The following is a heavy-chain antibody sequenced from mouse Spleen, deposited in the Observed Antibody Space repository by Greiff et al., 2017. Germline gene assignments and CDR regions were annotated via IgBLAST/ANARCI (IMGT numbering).Heavy chain of an antibody. CDR1: GFTFSSFG. CDR2: ISSGSSTI. V-gene: IGHV5-17*02. CDR3: ARRPYGYYAMDY. Sequence: EVNVVESGGGLVQPGGSRKLSCAASGFTFSSFGMHWVRQAPEKGLEWVAYISSGSSTIYYADTVKGRFTISRDNPKNTLFLQMTSLRSEDTAMYYCARRPYGYYAMDYWGQGTSVTVSS. D-gene: IGHD1-1*01. J-gene: IGHJ4*01.